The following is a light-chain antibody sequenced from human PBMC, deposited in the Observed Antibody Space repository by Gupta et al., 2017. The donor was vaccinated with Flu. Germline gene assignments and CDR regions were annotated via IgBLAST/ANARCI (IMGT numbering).Light chain of an antibody. CDR2: GND. V-gene: IGLV1-44*01. J-gene: IGLJ1*01. CDR1: SSNIGSNA. Sequence: QSVLAQPPSASGHPGQRVTISCSGSSSNIGSNAVNWYQQVPGTAPKLLIYGNDRRPSGVPDRFSGSKSGTSASLAIGGLQSEDEADYYCAAWDDSLNGHYVFGTGTKVTAL. CDR3: AAWDDSLNGHYV.